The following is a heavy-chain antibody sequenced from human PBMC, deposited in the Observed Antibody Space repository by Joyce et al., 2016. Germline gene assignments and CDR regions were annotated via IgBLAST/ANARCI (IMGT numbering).Heavy chain of an antibody. Sequence: EVQLVESGGGLVQPGGSLRLSCAASGFAFSDHWMHWVRQPPGKGLVWVSRIRNDGSKTIYADSVKGRFTISRDNAKNTLYLQMNSLRAEDTAVYFCARDWHYTMDVWGQGTTVTVSS. V-gene: IGHV3-74*01. CDR2: IRNDGSKT. CDR1: GFAFSDHW. CDR3: ARDWHYTMDV. J-gene: IGHJ6*02.